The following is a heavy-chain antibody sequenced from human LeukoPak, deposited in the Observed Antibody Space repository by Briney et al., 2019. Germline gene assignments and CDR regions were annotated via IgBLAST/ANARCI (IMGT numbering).Heavy chain of an antibody. D-gene: IGHD3-10*01. CDR3: ARVCGSATNYRLCGFDI. CDR2: IYTSLST. V-gene: IGHV4-4*07. CDR1: GGSISNYY. J-gene: IGHJ3*02. Sequence: SETLSLTCTVSGGSISNYYWNLIRQPAGKGLEWIGRIYTSLSTNYNPSLTIRVTMSLDTYKIQFSLKVTSVTAADTAVYYCARVCGSATNYRLCGFDIWGQGTVVTVSS.